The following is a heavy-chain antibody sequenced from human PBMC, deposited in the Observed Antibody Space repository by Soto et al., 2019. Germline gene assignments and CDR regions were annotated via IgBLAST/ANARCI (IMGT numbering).Heavy chain of an antibody. CDR3: AREDGHFWSGNAFDI. Sequence: QVQLQESGPGLVKPSQTLSLTCTVSGGSISSGGYYWSWIRQHPGKGLEWIGYIYYSGSTYYNPSLKSRVTKSVDTSKNKFSLKLNSVTDADTAVYYCAREDGHFWSGNAFDIWGQGTMVTVSS. CDR1: GGSISSGGYY. D-gene: IGHD3-3*02. V-gene: IGHV4-31*03. CDR2: IYYSGST. J-gene: IGHJ3*02.